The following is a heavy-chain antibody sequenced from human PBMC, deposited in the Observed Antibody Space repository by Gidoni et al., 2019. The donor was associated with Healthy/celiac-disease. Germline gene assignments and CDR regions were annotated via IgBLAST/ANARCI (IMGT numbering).Heavy chain of an antibody. V-gene: IGHV4-34*01. CDR3: AGAYYYGSGTQSPFDY. CDR2: INHSGST. Sequence: QVQLQQWGAGLLKPSETLSPTCAVYGGSFSGYYWSWIRQPPGKGLEWIGEINHSGSTNYNPSLKSRVTISVDTSKNQFSLKLSSVTAADTAVYYCAGAYYYGSGTQSPFDYWGQGTLVTVSS. J-gene: IGHJ4*02. CDR1: GGSFSGYY. D-gene: IGHD3-10*01.